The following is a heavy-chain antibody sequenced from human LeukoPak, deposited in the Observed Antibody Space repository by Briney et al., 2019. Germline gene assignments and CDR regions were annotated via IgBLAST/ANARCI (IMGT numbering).Heavy chain of an antibody. D-gene: IGHD5-12*01. Sequence: GGSLRLSCAAYGFTFSSYSMNWVRQAQGKGLEWVSSISSSSSNIYYADPVKGRFTISRANAKNSLYLKMDSLGAEDTAVYYCAGDSQGRGCSGYGLKDYWGQGTLVTVSS. CDR1: GFTFSSYS. CDR2: ISSSSSNI. J-gene: IGHJ4*02. CDR3: AGDSQGRGCSGYGLKDY. V-gene: IGHV3-21*01.